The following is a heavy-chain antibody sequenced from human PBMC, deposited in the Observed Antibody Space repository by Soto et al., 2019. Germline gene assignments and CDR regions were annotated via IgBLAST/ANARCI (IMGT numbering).Heavy chain of an antibody. CDR3: ARTFGGGPSLVFDP. V-gene: IGHV2-26*01. Sequence: SGPTLVNPTETLTLTCTVSGFSLSNARMGVSWIRQPPGKALEWLAHIFSNDEKSYSTSLKSRLTISKDTSKSQVVLTMTNMDPVDTATYYCARTFGGGPSLVFDPWGQGTLVTVSS. J-gene: IGHJ5*02. D-gene: IGHD2-15*01. CDR2: IFSNDEK. CDR1: GFSLSNARMG.